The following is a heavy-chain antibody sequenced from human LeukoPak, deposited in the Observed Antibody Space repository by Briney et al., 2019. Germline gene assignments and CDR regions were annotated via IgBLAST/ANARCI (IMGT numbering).Heavy chain of an antibody. CDR1: GYTFTSYG. V-gene: IGHV1-18*01. CDR3: ARERTMGATLYYCYYMDV. Sequence: ASVKVSCKASGYTFTSYGISWVRQAPGQGLEWMGWISAYNGNTNYAQKLQGRVTMTTDTSTSTAYMELRSLRSDDTAVYYCARERTMGATLYYCYYMDVWGKGTTVTVSS. CDR2: ISAYNGNT. D-gene: IGHD1-26*01. J-gene: IGHJ6*03.